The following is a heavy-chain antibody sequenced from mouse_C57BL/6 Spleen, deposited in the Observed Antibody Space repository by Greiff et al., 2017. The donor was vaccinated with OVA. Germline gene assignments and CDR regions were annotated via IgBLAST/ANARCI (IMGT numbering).Heavy chain of an antibody. J-gene: IGHJ1*03. D-gene: IGHD2-4*01. Sequence: VQLQQSGAELVRPGASVKLSCKASGYTFTDYYINWVKQRPGQGLEWIARIYPGSGNTYYNEKFKGKATLTAEKSSSTAYMQLSSLTSEDSAVYFCAINYDYVSYWYCDVWGTGTTVTVSS. CDR1: GYTFTDYY. CDR2: IYPGSGNT. CDR3: AINYDYVSYWYCDV. V-gene: IGHV1-76*01.